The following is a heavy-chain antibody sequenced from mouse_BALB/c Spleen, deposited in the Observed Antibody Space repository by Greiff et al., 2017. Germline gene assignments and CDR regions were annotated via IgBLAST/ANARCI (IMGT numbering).Heavy chain of an antibody. V-gene: IGHV3-1*02. D-gene: IGHD2-4*01. J-gene: IGHJ3*01. CDR2: IHYSGST. CDR3: ARSSRSTMITTGFAY. Sequence: DVKLVESGPDLVKPSQSLSLTCTVTGYSITSGYSWHWIRQFPGNKLEWMGYIHYSGSTNYNPSLKSRISITRDTSKNQFFLQLNSVTTEDTATYYCARSSRSTMITTGFAYWGQGTLVTVSA. CDR1: GYSITSGYS.